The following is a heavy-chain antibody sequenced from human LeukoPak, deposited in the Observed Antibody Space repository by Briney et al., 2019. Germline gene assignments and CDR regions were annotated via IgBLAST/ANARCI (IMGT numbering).Heavy chain of an antibody. J-gene: IGHJ5*02. Sequence: GASVKVSCKVSGYTLTELSMHWVRQAPGKGLEWMGGFDPEDGETIYAQKFQGRVTMTEDTSTDTAYMELSSLRSEDTAVYYCATGRLRLGELSNWFDPWGQGILVTVSS. CDR2: FDPEDGET. CDR1: GYTLTELS. CDR3: ATGRLRLGELSNWFDP. D-gene: IGHD3-16*02. V-gene: IGHV1-24*01.